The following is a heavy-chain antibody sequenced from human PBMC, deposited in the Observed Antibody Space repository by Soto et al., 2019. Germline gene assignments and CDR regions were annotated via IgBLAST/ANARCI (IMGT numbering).Heavy chain of an antibody. CDR2: INPSGGST. Sequence: QVQLVQSGAEVKKPGASVKVSCKASGYTFTSYYMHWVRQAPGQGLEWMGIINPSGGSTSYAQKFQGRVTMTRDTSTSTVYKELSSLRSEDTAVYYCARDGIRFLEWLSEGWFDPWGQGTLVTVSS. CDR3: ARDGIRFLEWLSEGWFDP. D-gene: IGHD3-3*01. J-gene: IGHJ5*02. V-gene: IGHV1-46*01. CDR1: GYTFTSYY.